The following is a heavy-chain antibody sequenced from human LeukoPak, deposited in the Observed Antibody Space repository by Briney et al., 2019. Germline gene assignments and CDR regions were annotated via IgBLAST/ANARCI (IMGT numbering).Heavy chain of an antibody. J-gene: IGHJ3*02. Sequence: GGSLRLSCAASGFTFRSYWMTWVRQYPGKGLEWVDNIKQDGSETYYADSVKGRFTISRDNAKRSLYLQMNSLRAEDTAVYYCARDGELGSPADAFDIWGQGTMVTVSS. D-gene: IGHD1-26*01. CDR2: IKQDGSET. V-gene: IGHV3-7*01. CDR3: ARDGELGSPADAFDI. CDR1: GFTFRSYW.